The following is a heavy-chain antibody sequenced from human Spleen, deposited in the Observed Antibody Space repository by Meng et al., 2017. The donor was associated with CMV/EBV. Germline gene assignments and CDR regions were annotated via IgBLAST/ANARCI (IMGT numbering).Heavy chain of an antibody. CDR1: GLTFSNAW. J-gene: IGHJ4*02. CDR2: IKSKTDGGTT. Sequence: GESLKISCAASGLTFSNAWMSWVRQAPGKGLEWVGRIKSKTDGGTTDYAAPVKGRFTISRDDSKNTLYLQMTSLKIEDTAVYYCVTDDDWIQLWSFDYWGQGTLVTVSS. V-gene: IGHV3-15*01. CDR3: VTDDDWIQLWSFDY. D-gene: IGHD5-18*01.